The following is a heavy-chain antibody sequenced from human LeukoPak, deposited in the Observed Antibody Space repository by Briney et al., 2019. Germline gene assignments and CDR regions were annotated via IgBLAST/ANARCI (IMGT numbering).Heavy chain of an antibody. CDR3: ARGLWELLQRRRYFDL. J-gene: IGHJ2*01. V-gene: IGHV4-34*01. CDR2: INHSGST. D-gene: IGHD1-26*01. CDR1: GGSFSGYY. Sequence: SETPSLTCAVYGGSFSGYYWSWIRQPPGKGLEWIGEINHSGSTNYNPSLKSRVTISVDTSKNQFSLKLSSVTAADTAVYYCARGLWELLQRRRYFDLWGRGTLVTVSS.